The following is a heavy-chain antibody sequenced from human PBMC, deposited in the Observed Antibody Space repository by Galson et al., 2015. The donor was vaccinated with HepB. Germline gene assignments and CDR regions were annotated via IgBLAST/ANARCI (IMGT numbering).Heavy chain of an antibody. Sequence: SLRLSCAASGFSVSDNYMSWVRQAPGKGLEWVSVIYYGGSTYYADSVKGRFTISRDISQNSVHLQMNSLRGEDTALYYCAKSRGSGGKHGWFAPWGQGTLVTVSS. V-gene: IGHV3-53*01. CDR2: IYYGGST. D-gene: IGHD2-15*01. CDR3: AKSRGSGGKHGWFAP. CDR1: GFSVSDNY. J-gene: IGHJ5*02.